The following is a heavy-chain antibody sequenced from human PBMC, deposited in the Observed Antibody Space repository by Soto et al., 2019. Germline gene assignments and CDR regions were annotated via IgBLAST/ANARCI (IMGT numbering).Heavy chain of an antibody. V-gene: IGHV3-48*01. CDR3: ARDHGLFNIGHYYYIAV. D-gene: IGHD2-21*01. Sequence: GGSLRLSCAASGFTFSSYSMNWVRQAPGKGLEWVSYISSSSSTIYYADSVKGRFTISRDNTKNSLYLQMNSLRAEDTAVYYCARDHGLFNIGHYYYIAVWGQGTSVTVSS. J-gene: IGHJ6*03. CDR1: GFTFSSYS. CDR2: ISSSSSTI.